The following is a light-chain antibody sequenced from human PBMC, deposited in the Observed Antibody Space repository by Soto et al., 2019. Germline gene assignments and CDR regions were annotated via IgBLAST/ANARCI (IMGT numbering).Light chain of an antibody. CDR2: EVS. J-gene: IGLJ1*01. V-gene: IGLV2-14*01. CDR3: SSYTSSSTYV. Sequence: QSALTQPASVSGSPGQSITISCTGTSSDVGGYNYVSWYQQHPGKAPKLMIYEVSNRPSGVSNRFFGSKSGNTGSLTISGLQAEDEADYYCSSYTSSSTYVFGTGTKLTVL. CDR1: SSDVGGYNY.